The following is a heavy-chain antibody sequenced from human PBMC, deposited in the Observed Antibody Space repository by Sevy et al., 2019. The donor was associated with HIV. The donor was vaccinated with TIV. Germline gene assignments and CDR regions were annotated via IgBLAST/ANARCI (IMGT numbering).Heavy chain of an antibody. D-gene: IGHD3-22*01. V-gene: IGHV3-30*04. Sequence: GGSLRLSCAASGFTFSTYAMYWVRQAPGKGLEWVAVISDDGNNKDYADSVKGRFTVSRDNAKNTLYLQMNSLRADDTAVYYCAGHYYGSTGYYFPLDYWGQGTLVTVSS. CDR1: GFTFSTYA. J-gene: IGHJ4*02. CDR2: ISDDGNNK. CDR3: AGHYYGSTGYYFPLDY.